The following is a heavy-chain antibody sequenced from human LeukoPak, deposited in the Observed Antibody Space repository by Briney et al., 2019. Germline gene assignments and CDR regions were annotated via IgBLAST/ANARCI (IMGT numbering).Heavy chain of an antibody. Sequence: PSETLSLTCTVSGGSISSSSYYWGWIRQPPGKGLEWIGSIYYSGSTNYNPSLKSRVTISVDTSKNQFSLKLSSVTAADTAVYYCARGAVGRYSYGQPHPFWDYWGQGTLVTVSS. CDR1: GGSISSSSYY. D-gene: IGHD5-18*01. CDR2: IYYSGST. CDR3: ARGAVGRYSYGQPHPFWDY. J-gene: IGHJ4*02. V-gene: IGHV4-39*07.